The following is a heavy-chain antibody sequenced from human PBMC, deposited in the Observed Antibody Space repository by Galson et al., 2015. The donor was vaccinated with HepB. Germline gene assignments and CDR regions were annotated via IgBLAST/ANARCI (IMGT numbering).Heavy chain of an antibody. J-gene: IGHJ4*02. CDR1: GFTFSSYW. CDR2: INSDGSST. CDR3: AREGRNYYGSGSYYSFDY. V-gene: IGHV3-74*01. Sequence: LRLSCAASGFTFSSYWMHWVRQAPGKGLVWVSRINSDGSSTSYADSVKGRFTISRDNAKNTLYLQMNSLRAEDTAVYYCAREGRNYYGSGSYYSFDYWGQGTLVTVSS. D-gene: IGHD3-10*01.